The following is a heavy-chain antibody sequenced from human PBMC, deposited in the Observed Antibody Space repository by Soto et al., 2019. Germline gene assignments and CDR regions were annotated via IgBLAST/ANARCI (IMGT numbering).Heavy chain of an antibody. Sequence: QVQLVQSGAEVKKPGASVKVSCKASGYTFTSYDINWVRHAPGQGLAWMGWMNPNSGNTGYAQKFQGRVTMTRNTSISTAYMELSSLRSEDTAVDYCARGVAGRGWFDPWGQGTLVTVSS. CDR1: GYTFTSYD. J-gene: IGHJ5*02. CDR2: MNPNSGNT. V-gene: IGHV1-8*01. D-gene: IGHD6-19*01. CDR3: ARGVAGRGWFDP.